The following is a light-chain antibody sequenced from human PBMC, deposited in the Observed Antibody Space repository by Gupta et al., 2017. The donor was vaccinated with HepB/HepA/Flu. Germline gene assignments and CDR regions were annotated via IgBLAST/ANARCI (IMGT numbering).Light chain of an antibody. CDR2: GNS. J-gene: IGLJ2*01. CDR1: SSNIGAGYD. V-gene: IGLV1-40*01. Sequence: QSVLTQPPSLSGPPGQRVTISCTGSSSNIGAGYDVHWYQQLPGTAPKLIIYGNSNRPSGVPDRFSGSKSGTSASLAITGLQVEDEADYYCQSYDSSLSGVVFGGGTKLTVL. CDR3: QSYDSSLSGVV.